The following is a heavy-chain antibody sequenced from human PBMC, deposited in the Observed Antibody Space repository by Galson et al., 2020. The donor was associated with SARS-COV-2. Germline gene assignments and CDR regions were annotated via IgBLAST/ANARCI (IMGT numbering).Heavy chain of an antibody. D-gene: IGHD6-13*01. Sequence: SETLSLTSAVYGGSFTGYYWSWIRQPPGKGLEWIGEINHSGSPNYTPSLKSRVTISVDTSKNQFSLKLSSVTAADTAVYYCARGRRSSSWYRERYNWFDPWGQGTLVTVSS. CDR3: ARGRRSSSWYRERYNWFDP. CDR1: GGSFTGYY. CDR2: INHSGSP. J-gene: IGHJ5*02. V-gene: IGHV4-34*01.